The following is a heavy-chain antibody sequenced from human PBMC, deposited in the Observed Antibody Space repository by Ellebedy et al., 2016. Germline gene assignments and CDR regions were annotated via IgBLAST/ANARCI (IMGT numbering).Heavy chain of an antibody. J-gene: IGHJ5*02. CDR3: ARDRDCSSTSCHNNWFDP. Sequence: ASVKVSXXASGYTFTSYDINWVRQATGQGLEWMGWMNPNSGNTGYAQKLQGRVTMTTDTSTSTAYMELRSLRSDDTAVYYCARDRDCSSTSCHNNWFDPWGQGTLVTVSS. CDR1: GYTFTSYD. D-gene: IGHD2-2*01. V-gene: IGHV1-8*01. CDR2: MNPNSGNT.